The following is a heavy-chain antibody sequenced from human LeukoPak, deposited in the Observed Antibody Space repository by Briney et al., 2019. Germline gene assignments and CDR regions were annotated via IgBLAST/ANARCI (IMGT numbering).Heavy chain of an antibody. D-gene: IGHD3-10*01. Sequence: ASVKVSCKASGGTFSSYAISWVRQAPGQGLEWMGRIIPILGIANYAQKFQGRVTITADKSTSTAYMELSSLRSEDTAVYYCASAMVRGVKVFDPWGQGTLVAVSS. V-gene: IGHV1-69*04. CDR3: ASAMVRGVKVFDP. CDR2: IIPILGIA. CDR1: GGTFSSYA. J-gene: IGHJ5*02.